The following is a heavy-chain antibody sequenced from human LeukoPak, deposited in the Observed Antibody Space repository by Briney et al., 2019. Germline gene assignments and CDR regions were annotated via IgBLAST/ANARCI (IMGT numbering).Heavy chain of an antibody. J-gene: IGHJ5*02. V-gene: IGHV1-2*02. Sequence: ASVKVSCKASGYTFTGYYMHWVRQAPGQGLEWMGWINPNSGGTNYAQKFQGRVTMTRDTSISTAYMELSRLRSDDTAVYYCAREFGGYSSSARTSWFDPWGQGTPVTVSS. CDR1: GYTFTGYY. D-gene: IGHD6-6*01. CDR2: INPNSGGT. CDR3: AREFGGYSSSARTSWFDP.